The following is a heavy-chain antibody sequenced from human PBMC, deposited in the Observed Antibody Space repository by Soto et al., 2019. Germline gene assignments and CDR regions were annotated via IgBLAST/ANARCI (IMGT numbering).Heavy chain of an antibody. Sequence: QVQLVQSGAEVKKPGASVKVSCKASGYTFTSYGISWVRQAPGQGLEWMGWISAYNGNTNYAQKLQGRVTMTTDTSTSTACMELRSLRSDDTAVDYCARDIVLVPADTLMDVWGQGTTVTVSS. CDR3: ARDIVLVPADTLMDV. CDR2: ISAYNGNT. D-gene: IGHD2-2*01. CDR1: GYTFTSYG. V-gene: IGHV1-18*01. J-gene: IGHJ6*02.